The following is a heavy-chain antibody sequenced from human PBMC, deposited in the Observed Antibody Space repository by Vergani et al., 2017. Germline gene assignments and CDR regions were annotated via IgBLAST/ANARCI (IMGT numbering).Heavy chain of an antibody. Sequence: QITFKESGPTLVKPTQSLTLTCTFSGFSLSTSGVGLVWIRQPPGKAPEWLALIYWNDDKRYSPPLKSRLTITKDTSKNQVVLTMTNIDPVDTATYFCAHSIWFGDGVDYWGQGTLVTVSS. CDR2: IYWNDDK. CDR3: AHSIWFGDGVDY. V-gene: IGHV2-5*01. CDR1: GFSLSTSGVG. D-gene: IGHD3-10*01. J-gene: IGHJ4*02.